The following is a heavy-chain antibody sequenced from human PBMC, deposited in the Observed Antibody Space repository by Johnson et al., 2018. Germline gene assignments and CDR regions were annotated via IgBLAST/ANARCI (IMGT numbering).Heavy chain of an antibody. V-gene: IGHV3-13*01. CDR1: GFTFSNYD. J-gene: IGHJ3*02. Sequence: VQLVESGGALVQPGGSLRLSCAASGFTFSNYDMHWVRQATGKALEWFSAIGPVGDTYSPGYVKGRFILSRDNAKNSLYLQMNNLRAGDTAVSYCARVGDDGKEDAFDIWGQVTMVTGSA. CDR3: ARVGDDGKEDAFDI. D-gene: IGHD4-23*01. CDR2: IGPVGDT.